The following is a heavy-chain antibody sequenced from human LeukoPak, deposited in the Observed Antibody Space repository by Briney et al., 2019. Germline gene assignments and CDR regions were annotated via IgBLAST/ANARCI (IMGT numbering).Heavy chain of an antibody. CDR1: GFTFSSYW. V-gene: IGHV3-7*01. CDR3: ARRKRYDDSSGSPYFDY. J-gene: IGHJ4*02. Sequence: GGSLRLSCAASGFTFSSYWMSWVRQAPGKGLEGVANIKQDGSEKYYVDSVKGRFTISRDNAKNSLYLQMNGLRAEDTAVYYCARRKRYDDSSGSPYFDYWGQGTLVTVSS. CDR2: IKQDGSEK. D-gene: IGHD3-22*01.